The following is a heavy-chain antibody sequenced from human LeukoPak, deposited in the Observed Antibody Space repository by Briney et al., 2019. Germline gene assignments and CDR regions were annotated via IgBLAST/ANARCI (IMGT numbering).Heavy chain of an antibody. CDR3: ARDRWDYYDSSGYPIDY. V-gene: IGHV1-69*04. D-gene: IGHD3-22*01. J-gene: IGHJ4*02. Sequence: SVKVSCKASGGTFSSYAISWVRQAPGQGLEWMGRIIPILGIANYAQKFQGRVTITADKSTSTAYMELSSLRSEDTAVHYCARDRWDYYDSSGYPIDYWGQGTLVTVSS. CDR1: GGTFSSYA. CDR2: IIPILGIA.